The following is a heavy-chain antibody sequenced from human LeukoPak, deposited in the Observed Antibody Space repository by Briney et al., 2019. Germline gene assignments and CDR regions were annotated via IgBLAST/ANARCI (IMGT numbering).Heavy chain of an antibody. Sequence: GGSLRLSCAVSGFTFSSYWMGWVRQAPGKGLEWVAKIRPDGSEGFYVDSLKGRFTISRDNAKNSLYLQMNSLRAEDTAVYYCARVDCSGGSCFSGFDYWGQGTLVTVSS. CDR3: ARVDCSGGSCFSGFDY. V-gene: IGHV3-7*01. CDR2: IRPDGSEG. J-gene: IGHJ4*02. D-gene: IGHD2-15*01. CDR1: GFTFSSYW.